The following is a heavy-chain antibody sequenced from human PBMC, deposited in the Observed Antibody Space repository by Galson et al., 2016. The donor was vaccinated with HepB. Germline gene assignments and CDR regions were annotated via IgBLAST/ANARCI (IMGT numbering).Heavy chain of an antibody. CDR1: GFTFSDYP. J-gene: IGHJ2*01. CDR3: ASLRFKGFDL. D-gene: IGHD3-3*01. CDR2: ISHDAIHT. V-gene: IGHV3-30*14. Sequence: SLRLSCATSGFTFSDYPMYWIRQAPGEGLEWVARISHDAIHTSYADSLKGRFTISRDNSKNTLYLQMNSLRAEDTAVYYRASLRFKGFDLWGRGTLVTVSS.